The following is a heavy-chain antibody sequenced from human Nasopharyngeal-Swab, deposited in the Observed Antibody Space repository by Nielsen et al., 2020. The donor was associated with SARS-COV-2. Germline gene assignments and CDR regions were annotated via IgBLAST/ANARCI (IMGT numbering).Heavy chain of an antibody. D-gene: IGHD3-10*01. Sequence: WVRQAPRQGLEWMGGIIPIFGTANYAQKFQGRVTITADESTSTAYMELSSLRSEDTAVYYCARAGITMVRGGQDYYFDYWGQGTLVTVSS. V-gene: IGHV1-69*01. CDR3: ARAGITMVRGGQDYYFDY. CDR2: IIPIFGTA. J-gene: IGHJ4*02.